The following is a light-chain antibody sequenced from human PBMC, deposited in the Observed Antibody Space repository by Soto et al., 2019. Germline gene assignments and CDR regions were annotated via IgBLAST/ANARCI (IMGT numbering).Light chain of an antibody. CDR2: EVS. CDR3: SSYTGSNIV. V-gene: IGLV2-14*01. Sequence: QSALTQPASVSGSPGQSITISCTGTSSDVGGHNYVSWYQQHPGTAPKLMIYEVSNRPSGVSSRFSGSKSGNTASLTISGLQAEDEADYYCSSYTGSNIVFGGGTQLTVL. CDR1: SSDVGGHNY. J-gene: IGLJ3*02.